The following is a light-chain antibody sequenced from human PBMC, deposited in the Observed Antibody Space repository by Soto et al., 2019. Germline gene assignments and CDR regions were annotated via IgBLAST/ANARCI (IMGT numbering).Light chain of an antibody. J-gene: IGLJ2*01. Sequence: QSVLTQPASVSGSPGQSITISCTGTSSDVGGYNYVSWYQQYPGKAPKLMIYDVRNRPSGVSDRFSGSKFGNTASLTISGLQAEDEADYYCSSYTTSSSVIFGGGTKVIVL. CDR3: SSYTTSSSVI. CDR1: SSDVGGYNY. V-gene: IGLV2-14*01. CDR2: DVR.